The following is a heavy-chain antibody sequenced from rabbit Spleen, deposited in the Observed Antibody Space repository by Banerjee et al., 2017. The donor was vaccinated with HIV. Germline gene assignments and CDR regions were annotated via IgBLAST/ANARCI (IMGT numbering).Heavy chain of an antibody. V-gene: IGHV1S45*01. CDR1: GLDFSSRYW. CDR3: ARDAAGREDFNL. Sequence: HEQLEESGGDLVKPGASLTLTCKASGLDFSSRYWICWVRQAPGKGLEWIACINVVKSGTTYYANWAKGRFTISKTSSTTVTLQMTSLTAADTATYFCARDAAGREDFNLWGPGTLVTVS. D-gene: IGHD4-2*01. CDR2: INVVKSGTT. J-gene: IGHJ4*01.